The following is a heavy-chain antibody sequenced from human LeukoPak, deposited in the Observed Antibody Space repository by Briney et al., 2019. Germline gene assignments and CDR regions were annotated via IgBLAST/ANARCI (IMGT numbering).Heavy chain of an antibody. J-gene: IGHJ4*02. CDR3: ARAGFTFSDYFGSFFDY. D-gene: IGHD3-10*01. V-gene: IGHV3-48*01. Sequence: GGSLRLSCAASGFTFSSYSMNWVRQAPGKGLEWVSYISSSSGTIYYADSVKGRFTISRNNAKNSLYLQMNSLRAEDTAVYFCARAGFTFSDYFGSFFDYWGQGTLVTVSS. CDR1: GFTFSSYS. CDR2: ISSSSGTI.